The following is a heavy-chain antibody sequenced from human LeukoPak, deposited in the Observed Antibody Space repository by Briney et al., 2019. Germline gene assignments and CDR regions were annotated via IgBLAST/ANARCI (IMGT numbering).Heavy chain of an antibody. CDR1: GVSLNHYY. V-gene: IGHV4-34*01. Sequence: SETLSLTCAVYGVSLNHYYWTWLRQPPGKGLEWIGEINHSGSTNYNPSLKSRVTISVDTSKNQFSLKLSSVTAADTAVYYCARGPSITGTINWFDPWGQGTLVTVSS. D-gene: IGHD1-7*01. CDR3: ARGPSITGTINWFDP. J-gene: IGHJ5*02. CDR2: INHSGST.